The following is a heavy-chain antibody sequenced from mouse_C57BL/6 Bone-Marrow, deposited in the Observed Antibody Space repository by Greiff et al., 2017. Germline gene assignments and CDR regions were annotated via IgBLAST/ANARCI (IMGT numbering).Heavy chain of an antibody. J-gene: IGHJ3*01. D-gene: IGHD1-1*01. CDR1: GYTFTSYG. CDR2: VYPRSGNT. CDR3: ASSDYYGSSYAY. V-gene: IGHV1-81*01. Sequence: QVQLQQSGAELARPGASVKLSCKASGYTFTSYGISWVKQRTGQGLEWIGEVYPRSGNTYYNEKFKGKATLTADKYSSTAYMELRSLTSEDSAVFFCASSDYYGSSYAYWGQGTLVTVSA.